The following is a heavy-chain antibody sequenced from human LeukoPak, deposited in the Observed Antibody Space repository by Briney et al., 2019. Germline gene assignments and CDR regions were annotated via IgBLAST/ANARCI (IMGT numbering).Heavy chain of an antibody. J-gene: IGHJ4*02. D-gene: IGHD4-11*01. CDR3: AKLTTS. CDR1: GFSVSNNY. Sequence: GGSLRLSCAASGFSVSNNYMNWVRQAPGKGLEWVSAIYSGGSTYYADSVKGRFTISRDNSNNTLYLQMNSLRAEDTAVYYCAKLTTSWGQGTLVTVSS. CDR2: IYSGGST. V-gene: IGHV3-53*01.